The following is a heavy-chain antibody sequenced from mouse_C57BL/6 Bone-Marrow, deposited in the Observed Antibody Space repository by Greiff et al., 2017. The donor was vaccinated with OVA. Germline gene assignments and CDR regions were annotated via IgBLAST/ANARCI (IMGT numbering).Heavy chain of an antibody. J-gene: IGHJ1*03. D-gene: IGHD1-1*01. CDR3: ARDIYYYGRGYFDV. CDR1: GYTFTSYW. CDR2: IYPSDSET. V-gene: IGHV1-61*01. Sequence: VQLQQPGAELVRPGSSVKLSCKASGYTFTSYWMAWVKQRPGQGLEWIGNIYPSDSETHYNQKFKDKAILTVDKSSSTAYMQLSSLTSEDSAVYYCARDIYYYGRGYFDVWGTGTTVTVSS.